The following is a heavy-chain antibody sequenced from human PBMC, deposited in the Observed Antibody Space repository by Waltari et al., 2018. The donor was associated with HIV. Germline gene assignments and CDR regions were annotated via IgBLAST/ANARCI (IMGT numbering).Heavy chain of an antibody. CDR2: IYHSGST. Sequence: QVQLQESGPGLVKPSETLSLTCTVSGYSISSGYYWGWTRQPPGKGLEWIGSIYHSGSTYYNPSLKSRVTISVDTSKNQFSLKLSSVTAADTAVYYCARDGGVFTFGDGAFDIWGQGTMVTVSS. CDR1: GYSISSGYY. D-gene: IGHD3-16*01. CDR3: ARDGGVFTFGDGAFDI. V-gene: IGHV4-38-2*02. J-gene: IGHJ3*02.